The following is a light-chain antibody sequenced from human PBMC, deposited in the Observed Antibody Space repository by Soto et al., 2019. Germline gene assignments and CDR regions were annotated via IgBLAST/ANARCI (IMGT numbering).Light chain of an antibody. J-gene: IGLJ1*01. CDR1: SSDVGGYTY. CDR2: EVS. CDR3: SSYTSSSPPYV. V-gene: IGLV2-14*01. Sequence: QSVLAQPASVSGSPGQSITISCTGTSSDVGGYTYVSWYQQHPGKAPEVIIYEVSNRPSGVSNRFSGSKSGNTASLTISGLQAEDEADYFCSSYTSSSPPYVFGTGTKV.